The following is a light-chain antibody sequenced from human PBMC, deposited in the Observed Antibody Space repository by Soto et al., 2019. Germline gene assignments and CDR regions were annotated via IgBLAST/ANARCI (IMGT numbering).Light chain of an antibody. CDR3: QSYFTSINSPVV. CDR2: GDI. Sequence: QSALTQPPSVSGSPGQRVTISCTGSKTNIGAGYDVHWYQQLPGAAPKLLIYGDINRPSGVPDRFSGSKSGTSASLAITGLQAEDEDDYYFQSYFTSINSPVVFGGGTKLTVL. J-gene: IGLJ2*01. CDR1: KTNIGAGYD. V-gene: IGLV1-40*01.